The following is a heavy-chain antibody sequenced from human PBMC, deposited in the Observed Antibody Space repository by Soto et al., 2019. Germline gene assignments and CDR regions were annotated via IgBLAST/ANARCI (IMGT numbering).Heavy chain of an antibody. J-gene: IGHJ4*02. CDR3: ARDPTSHCLDY. D-gene: IGHD2-2*01. Sequence: GGSLRLSCSASGFTFSSYSMNWFRQAPGKGLEWVSSISSSSSYIYYADSVKGRFTISRDNAKNSLYLQMNSLRAEDTAVYYCARDPTSHCLDYWGQGTLVTVSS. V-gene: IGHV3-21*01. CDR1: GFTFSSYS. CDR2: ISSSSSYI.